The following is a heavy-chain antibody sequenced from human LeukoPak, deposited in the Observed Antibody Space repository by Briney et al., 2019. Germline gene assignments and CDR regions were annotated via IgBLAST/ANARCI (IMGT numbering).Heavy chain of an antibody. J-gene: IGHJ4*02. CDR3: AREVAAAAGFDY. D-gene: IGHD6-13*01. CDR1: GGSFSGYY. V-gene: IGHV4-34*01. CDR2: INHSGST. Sequence: SETLSLTCAVYGGSFSGYYWSWIRQPPGKGLEWIGEINHSGSTNYNPSLKSRVTISVDTSKNQFSLKLSSVTAADTAVYYCAREVAAAAGFDYWGQGTLVTVSS.